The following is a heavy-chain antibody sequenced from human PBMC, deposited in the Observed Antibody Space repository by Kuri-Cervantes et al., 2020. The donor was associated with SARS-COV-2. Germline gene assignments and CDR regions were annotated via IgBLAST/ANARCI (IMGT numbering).Heavy chain of an antibody. CDR2: ISSSGSTI. CDR1: GFTFSSYE. J-gene: IGHJ4*02. Sequence: GGSLRLSCAASGFTFSSYEMNWVRQAPGKGLEWVSYISSSGSTIYYADSVKGRFTISRDNAKNSLYLQMNSLRVEDTAVYYCARGLVYCSNTSCVDSSGYYWGQGTLVTVSS. D-gene: IGHD2-2*01. V-gene: IGHV3-48*03. CDR3: ARGLVYCSNTSCVDSSGYY.